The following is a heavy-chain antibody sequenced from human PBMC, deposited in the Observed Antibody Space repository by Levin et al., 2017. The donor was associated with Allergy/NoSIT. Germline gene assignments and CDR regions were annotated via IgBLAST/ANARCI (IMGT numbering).Heavy chain of an antibody. D-gene: IGHD1-26*01. J-gene: IGHJ6*02. CDR2: ISYDGSNK. V-gene: IGHV3-30*04. CDR1: GFTFSSYA. CDR3: ARPVVGASTYYYYGMDV. Sequence: GESLKISCAASGFTFSSYAMHWVRQAPGKGLEWVAVISYDGSNKYYADSVKGRFTISRDNSKNTLYLQMNSLRAEDTAVYYCARPVVGASTYYYYGMDVWGQGTTVTVSS.